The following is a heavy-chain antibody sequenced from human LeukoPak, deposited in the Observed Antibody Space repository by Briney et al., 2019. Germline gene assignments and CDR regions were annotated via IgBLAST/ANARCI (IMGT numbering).Heavy chain of an antibody. V-gene: IGHV4-61*02. J-gene: IGHJ5*02. Sequence: PSETLSLTCTVSGGSISSGSDYWSWIRQPAGKGLEWIGRIYTSGSTNYNPSLKSRVTISVDTSKNQFSLKLSSVTAADTAVYYCARQNYDILTGYPEGGWFDPWGQGTLVTVSS. CDR2: IYTSGST. CDR3: ARQNYDILTGYPEGGWFDP. CDR1: GGSISSGSDY. D-gene: IGHD3-9*01.